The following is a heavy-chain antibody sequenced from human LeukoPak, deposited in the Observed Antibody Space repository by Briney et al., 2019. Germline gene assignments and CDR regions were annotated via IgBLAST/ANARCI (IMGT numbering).Heavy chain of an antibody. D-gene: IGHD2-2*01. CDR3: ARAAGYCSSTSCHNWFDP. Sequence: GAYLKISSRGSEYSSTSYWCGWVRQLPGKGLKWLGVIYPGDSDTRYSPSFQGQVTISADKSISTAYLQWSSLKASDTAMYYCARAAGYCSSTSCHNWFDPWGQGTLVTVSS. V-gene: IGHV5-51*01. J-gene: IGHJ5*02. CDR1: EYSSTSYW. CDR2: IYPGDSDT.